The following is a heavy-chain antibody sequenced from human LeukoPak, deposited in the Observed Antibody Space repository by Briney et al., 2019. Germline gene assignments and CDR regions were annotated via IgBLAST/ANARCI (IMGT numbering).Heavy chain of an antibody. Sequence: PSETLSLTCTVSGGSISSYYWSWIRQPPGKGLEWIGYIYYSGSTNYNPSLKSRVTISVDTSKNQFSLKLSSVTAADTAVYYCARATGRYCSGGSCYRDAFDIWGQGTMVTVSS. CDR2: IYYSGST. CDR1: GGSISSYY. V-gene: IGHV4-59*01. J-gene: IGHJ3*02. D-gene: IGHD2-15*01. CDR3: ARATGRYCSGGSCYRDAFDI.